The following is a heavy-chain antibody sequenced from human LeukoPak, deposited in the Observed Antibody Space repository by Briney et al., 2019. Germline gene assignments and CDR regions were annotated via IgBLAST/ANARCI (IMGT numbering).Heavy chain of an antibody. CDR1: NGAVKHYY. D-gene: IGHD1-26*01. CDR3: ATLVYSGSRYHFDT. V-gene: IGHV4-59*02. Sequence: PSETLSLTCSVSNGAVKHYYWTWIRQPPCQGLEWIGNFLYSGTTTYRASLDSRLIISVDNSKNTVSLRLFSVTAADTAVYYCATLVYSGSRYHFDTWGQGTLVTVSS. CDR2: FLYSGTT. J-gene: IGHJ4*02.